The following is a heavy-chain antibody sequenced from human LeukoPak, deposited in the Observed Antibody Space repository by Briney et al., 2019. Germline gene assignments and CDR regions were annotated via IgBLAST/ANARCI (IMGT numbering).Heavy chain of an antibody. V-gene: IGHV3-15*01. CDR3: TTDGMDYDSSFDY. CDR2: IKSKTDGGTT. J-gene: IGHJ4*02. Sequence: GGSLRLSCEASGFTFSNAWMSWVRQAPGKGLEWVGRIKSKTDGGTTDYAAPVKGRFTISRDDSKNTLYLQMNSLKTEDTAVYYCTTDGMDYDSSFDYWGQGTLVTVSS. CDR1: GFTFSNAW. D-gene: IGHD3-22*01.